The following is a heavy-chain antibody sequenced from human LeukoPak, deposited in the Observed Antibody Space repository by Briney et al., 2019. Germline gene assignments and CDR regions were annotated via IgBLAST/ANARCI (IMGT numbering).Heavy chain of an antibody. Sequence: SETLSLTCAVYGGSFSGYYWSWIRQPPGKGLEWIGEINHSGSTNYNPSLKSRVTISVDTSKNQFSLKLSSVTAADTAVYYCASGYYDYVWGSYRPPDWFDPWGQGTLVTVSS. CDR2: INHSGST. V-gene: IGHV4-34*09. D-gene: IGHD3-16*02. CDR1: GGSFSGYY. CDR3: ASGYYDYVWGSYRPPDWFDP. J-gene: IGHJ5*02.